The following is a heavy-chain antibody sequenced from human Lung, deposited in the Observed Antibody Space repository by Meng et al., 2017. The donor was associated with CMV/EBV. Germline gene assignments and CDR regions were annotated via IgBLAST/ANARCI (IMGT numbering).Heavy chain of an antibody. CDR1: GYTFSRHG. D-gene: IGHD2-15*01. V-gene: IGHV1-18*01. J-gene: IGHJ1*01. Sequence: QVHLVQSGADVKKPGXSVQLPCVTSGYTFSRHGIKCVRQAPGQGLEWLGWIRDNNDNIKYAQKFQGRVTMTSDTSTQTVYMELRNLRSADTAVYYCARDPPAVALEYFQYWGQGTLVTVAS. CDR3: ARDPPAVALEYFQY. CDR2: IRDNNDNI.